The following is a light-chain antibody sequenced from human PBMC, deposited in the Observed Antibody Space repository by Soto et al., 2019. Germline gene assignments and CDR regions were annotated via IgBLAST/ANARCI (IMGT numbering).Light chain of an antibody. J-gene: IGLJ2*01. V-gene: IGLV1-40*01. CDR2: GNS. CDR3: QSYDSSLSGCVV. Sequence: QSVLTQPPSVSGAPGQRVTISCTGSSSNIGAGHDVHWYQQLPGTAPKLLIYGNSNRPSGVPDRFSGSKSGTSASLAITGLQAEDEADYYCQSYDSSLSGCVVFGGGTKVTVL. CDR1: SSNIGAGHD.